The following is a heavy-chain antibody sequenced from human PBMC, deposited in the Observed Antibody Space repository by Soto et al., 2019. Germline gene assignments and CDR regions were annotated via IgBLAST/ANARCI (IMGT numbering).Heavy chain of an antibody. CDR2: ISGSGGST. Sequence: GGSLRLSCAASGFTFSSYDLSWVRQAPGKGLEWVSAISGSGGSTYYADSVKGRFTISGDNSKNTLYLQMNSLRAEDTSVYYCAKAGQLLWFGESYFDYWGQGTLVTVSS. V-gene: IGHV3-23*01. CDR3: AKAGQLLWFGESYFDY. D-gene: IGHD3-10*01. J-gene: IGHJ4*02. CDR1: GFTFSSYD.